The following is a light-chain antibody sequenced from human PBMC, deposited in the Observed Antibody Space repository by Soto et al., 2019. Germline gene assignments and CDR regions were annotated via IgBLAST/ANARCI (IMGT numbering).Light chain of an antibody. CDR2: DVT. Sequence: ALTQPRSVSGSPGQSVTISCTGTSSDVGAYNYVSWYQQHPGKAPKFLIFDVTKRPSGVPDRFSGSKSGNTASLTISGLQAEDEADYYCCSYAGSYVFGTGTKVTVL. V-gene: IGLV2-11*01. CDR3: CSYAGSYV. J-gene: IGLJ1*01. CDR1: SSDVGAYNY.